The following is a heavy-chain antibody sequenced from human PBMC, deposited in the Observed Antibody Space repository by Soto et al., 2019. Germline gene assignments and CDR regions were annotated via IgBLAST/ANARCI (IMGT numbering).Heavy chain of an antibody. J-gene: IGHJ5*02. CDR3: ARGPSQVPVAKNWFDP. CDR1: GYTFTSYA. D-gene: IGHD2-2*01. Sequence: GASVKVSCKASGYTFTSYAMHWVRQAPGQRLEWMGWINAGNGNTKYSQKFQGRVTITRDTSASTAYMELSSLRSEDTAVYYCARGPSQVPVAKNWFDPWGQGTLVTVSS. V-gene: IGHV1-3*01. CDR2: INAGNGNT.